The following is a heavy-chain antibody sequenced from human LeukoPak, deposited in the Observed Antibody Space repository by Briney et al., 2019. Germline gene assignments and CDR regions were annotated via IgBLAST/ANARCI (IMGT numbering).Heavy chain of an antibody. D-gene: IGHD6-19*01. CDR3: ARRPYTTGWSLNT. J-gene: IGHJ5*02. CDR2: IYPGDSET. V-gene: IGHV5-51*01. CDR1: GYNFGLFW. Sequence: GESLKISCRGSGYNFGLFWIGWVRQMPGKGLEWMGIIYPGDSETRYSPSFQGQVTISVDKSISTAYLQWSSLKASDTAMYYCARRPYTTGWSLNTWGQGTLVTVSS.